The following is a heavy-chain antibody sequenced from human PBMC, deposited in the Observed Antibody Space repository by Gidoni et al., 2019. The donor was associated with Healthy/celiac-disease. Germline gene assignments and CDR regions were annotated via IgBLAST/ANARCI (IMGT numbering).Heavy chain of an antibody. Sequence: QVQLQETGPGLVQPSETLSLTCTVSGGSISSYYCSWIRQPPGKGREWIWYIYDSGSTNYNPSLKSRVTISVETSKNQFSRKLSSVTAADTAVYYCARGRGGDSSGWLEQGYYNGFDPWGQGTLVTVSS. CDR3: ARGRGGDSSGWLEQGYYNGFDP. V-gene: IGHV4-59*01. CDR1: GGSISSYY. CDR2: IYDSGST. D-gene: IGHD6-19*01. J-gene: IGHJ5*02.